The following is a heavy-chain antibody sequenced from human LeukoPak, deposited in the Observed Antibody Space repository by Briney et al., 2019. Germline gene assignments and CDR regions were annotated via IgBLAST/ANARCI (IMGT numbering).Heavy chain of an antibody. CDR3: ARDHGTVTTAYSWFDP. Sequence: PGGSLRLSCAASGFTFSSSWMHWVRQAPGKGLVWVSRFNGDGGVTNYADSVKGRFTISRDNAKNTLYLQMNSLSAEDTAVYYCARDHGTVTTAYSWFDPWGQGTLVTVSS. CDR2: FNGDGGVT. D-gene: IGHD4-17*01. CDR1: GFTFSSSW. V-gene: IGHV3-74*01. J-gene: IGHJ5*02.